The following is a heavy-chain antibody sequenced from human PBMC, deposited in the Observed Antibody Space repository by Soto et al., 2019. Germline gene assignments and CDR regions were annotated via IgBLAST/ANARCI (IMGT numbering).Heavy chain of an antibody. CDR1: ESTVSRDW. CDR3: ARDPNIVLVPAALRSYYYYYGMDV. Sequence: GGSLRLSCAIFESTVSRDWMNWVRQAPGKGLEWVAHINQDGSEKYYVDSVKGRFTISRDNAKNSLYLQMNSLRAEDTAVYYCARDPNIVLVPAALRSYYYYYGMDVWGQGTTVTVSS. V-gene: IGHV3-7*01. CDR2: INQDGSEK. D-gene: IGHD2-2*01. J-gene: IGHJ6*02.